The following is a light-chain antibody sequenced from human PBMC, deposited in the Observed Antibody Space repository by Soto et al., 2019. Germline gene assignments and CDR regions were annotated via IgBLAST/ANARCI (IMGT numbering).Light chain of an antibody. CDR3: QQRSNWPRIT. CDR2: GTS. Sequence: EIVMTQSPATLSVSPGERATLSCRASQSVSSSSLAWYQQRPGQAPRLLIYGTSSRATGIPARFSGSGSGTDFTLTISSLEPEDFAVYYCQQRSNWPRITFGQGTRLEIK. V-gene: IGKV3D-20*02. CDR1: QSVSSSS. J-gene: IGKJ5*01.